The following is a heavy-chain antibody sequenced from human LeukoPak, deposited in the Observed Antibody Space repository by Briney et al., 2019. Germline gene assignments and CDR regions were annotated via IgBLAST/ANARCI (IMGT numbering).Heavy chain of an antibody. CDR3: ARVVFGDYFDY. J-gene: IGHJ4*02. CDR1: GFTFSNYR. Sequence: GGSLRLSCAASGFTFSNYRMHWVRQAPGKGLVWVSRINTDGSRTTYADPVKGRFTISRDNAKNTLYLQMNSLRAEDTAVYYCARVVFGDYFDYWGQGTLVTVSP. CDR2: INTDGSRT. D-gene: IGHD3-10*01. V-gene: IGHV3-74*01.